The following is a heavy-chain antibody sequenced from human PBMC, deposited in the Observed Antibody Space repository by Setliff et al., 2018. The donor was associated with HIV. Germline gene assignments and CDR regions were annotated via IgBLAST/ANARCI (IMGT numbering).Heavy chain of an antibody. Sequence: PSETLSLTCTVSGGTISSHYWSWIRQPPGKGLEWIGYIFYSGSTNYNPSLKSRVTISVDKSKNQFSRKLSSVTAADTAVYYCARDVEAGSVSYPYYYGMDVWGQGTTVTVSS. V-gene: IGHV4-59*11. CDR3: ARDVEAGSVSYPYYYGMDV. CDR1: GGTISSHY. J-gene: IGHJ6*02. CDR2: IFYSGST. D-gene: IGHD3-10*01.